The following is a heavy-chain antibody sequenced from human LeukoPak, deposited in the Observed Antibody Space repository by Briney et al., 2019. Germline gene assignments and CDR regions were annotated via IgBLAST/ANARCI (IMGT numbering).Heavy chain of an antibody. V-gene: IGHV3-23*01. CDR2: ISGSGGST. CDR1: GFTFSSYA. J-gene: IGHJ4*02. D-gene: IGHD4/OR15-4a*01. CDR3: ARDNGANYYFDY. Sequence: GGSLRLSCAASGFTFSSYAMSWVRQAPGKGLEWVSAISGSGGSTYYADSVKGRFTISRDNSKNTLYLQMNSLRAEDTAVYYCARDNGANYYFDYWGQGTLVTVSS.